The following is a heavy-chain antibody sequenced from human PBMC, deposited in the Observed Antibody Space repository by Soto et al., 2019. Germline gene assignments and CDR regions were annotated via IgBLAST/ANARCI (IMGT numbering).Heavy chain of an antibody. J-gene: IGHJ5*02. CDR1: GFTFSTYW. CDR3: CASWGGWFDP. D-gene: IGHD3-10*01. Sequence: GSLRLSCAASGFTFSTYWMSWVRRAPWKGLEWVSNIKQDGSETYYVDSVNGRFTVSRDNAKNSLFLQMNGLRDEDTAIYYCCASWGGWFDPWGQGTLVTVS. CDR2: IKQDGSET. V-gene: IGHV3-7*01.